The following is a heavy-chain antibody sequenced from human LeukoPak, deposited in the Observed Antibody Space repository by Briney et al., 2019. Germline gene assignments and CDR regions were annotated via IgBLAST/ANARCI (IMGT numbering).Heavy chain of an antibody. CDR2: MNPNSNNT. CDR3: ANNSSY. D-gene: IGHD1-1*01. Sequence: ASVKVSCKASGYTFTSYDINWVRQATGQGLEWMGYMNPNSNNTGYAQNFRGRFTMTRNTSISTAYMELSSLRSEDTAVYYCANNSSYWGQGTLVTVSS. V-gene: IGHV1-8*02. CDR1: GYTFTSYD. J-gene: IGHJ4*02.